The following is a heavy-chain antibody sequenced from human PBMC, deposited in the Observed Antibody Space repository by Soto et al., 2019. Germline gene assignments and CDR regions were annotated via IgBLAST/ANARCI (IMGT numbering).Heavy chain of an antibody. Sequence: ASVKVSCKASGYTFTGYYMHWVRQAPGQGLEWMGWINPNSGGTNYAQKFQGWVTMTRDTSISTAYMELSRLRSDDTAVYYCAREPVGMGATGGVDYWGQGTLVTVSS. D-gene: IGHD1-26*01. J-gene: IGHJ4*02. CDR3: AREPVGMGATGGVDY. V-gene: IGHV1-2*04. CDR1: GYTFTGYY. CDR2: INPNSGGT.